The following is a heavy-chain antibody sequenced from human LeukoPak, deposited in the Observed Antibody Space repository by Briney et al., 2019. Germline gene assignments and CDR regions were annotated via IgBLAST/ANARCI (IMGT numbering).Heavy chain of an antibody. Sequence: PSETLSLTCGVYDGSFSSYYWSWIRQPPGKGLEWIGEINHSGSTNYNPSLKSRLTISVDTSKNQFSLKLSSVTAADTAVYYCARDAYSGSYPTFDYWGQGTLVTVSS. CDR1: DGSFSSYY. J-gene: IGHJ4*02. CDR3: ARDAYSGSYPTFDY. V-gene: IGHV4-34*01. CDR2: INHSGST. D-gene: IGHD1-26*01.